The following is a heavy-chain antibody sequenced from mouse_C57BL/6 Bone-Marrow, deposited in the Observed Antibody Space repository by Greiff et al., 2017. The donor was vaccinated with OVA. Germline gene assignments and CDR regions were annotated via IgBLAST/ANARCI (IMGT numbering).Heavy chain of an antibody. CDR3: ARRRYYDYGSSYPFYYYAMDY. D-gene: IGHD1-1*01. Sequence: QVQLQQSGAELARPGASVKLSCKASGYTFTSYGISWVKQRTGQGLEWIGEIYPRSGNTYYNEKLKGKATLTADKSSSTAYMELRSLTSEDSAVYFCARRRYYDYGSSYPFYYYAMDYWGQGTSVTVSS. V-gene: IGHV1-81*01. CDR1: GYTFTSYG. CDR2: IYPRSGNT. J-gene: IGHJ4*01.